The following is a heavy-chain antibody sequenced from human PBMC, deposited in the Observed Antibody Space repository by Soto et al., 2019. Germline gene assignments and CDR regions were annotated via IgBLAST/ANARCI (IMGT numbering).Heavy chain of an antibody. CDR2: ISYDGSNK. J-gene: IGHJ6*02. CDR1: GFTFSSYA. V-gene: IGHV3-30-3*01. CDR3: ARDEIRFSWAYGMDV. D-gene: IGHD3-3*01. Sequence: QVQLVESGGGVVQPGRSLRLSCAASGFTFSSYAMHWVRQAPGKGLEWVAVISYDGSNKYYAASVKGRFTISRDNFKNSLYLQMNRLRAEDTAVYYCARDEIRFSWAYGMDVWGQGTTVTVSS.